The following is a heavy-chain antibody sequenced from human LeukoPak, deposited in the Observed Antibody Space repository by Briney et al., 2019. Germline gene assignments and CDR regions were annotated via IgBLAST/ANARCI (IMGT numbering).Heavy chain of an antibody. CDR1: GYTLTELS. CDR3: ATASLWHYYYYYYMDV. J-gene: IGHJ6*03. D-gene: IGHD3-10*01. CDR2: VDPEDDET. V-gene: IGHV1-24*01. Sequence: ASVKLSCKVSGYTLTELSMHWVRQAPGKGLEWMGGVDPEDDETIYAQKFQGRVSITEDTSTDTAYMELSSLRSEDTAVYYCATASLWHYYYYYYMDVWGEGTTVTVSS.